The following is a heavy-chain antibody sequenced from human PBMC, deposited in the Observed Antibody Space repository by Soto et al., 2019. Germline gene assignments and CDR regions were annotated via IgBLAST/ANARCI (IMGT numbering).Heavy chain of an antibody. J-gene: IGHJ4*02. CDR1: GGTFSSSA. D-gene: IGHD3-10*01. CDR3: ARVGEETSGYVGF. CDR2: IIPIFGTA. Sequence: QVLMEQSGAEVRKPGSSVKVSCKASGGTFSSSAISWVRQAPGQGLEWMGRIIPIFGTANYAQKFQGRVTMTADESTSTAFMELRSLRSEDSGIYYCARVGEETSGYVGFWGQGTLVTVSS. V-gene: IGHV1-69*01.